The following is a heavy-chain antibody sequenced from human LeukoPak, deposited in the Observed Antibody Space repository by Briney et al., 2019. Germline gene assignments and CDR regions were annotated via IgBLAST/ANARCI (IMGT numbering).Heavy chain of an antibody. V-gene: IGHV5-51*01. CDR3: ARGNSGSYWGAGFDY. D-gene: IGHD1-26*01. CDR1: GYSFTSYW. CDR2: IYPGDSDT. J-gene: IGHJ4*02. Sequence: RGESLKTSCKGSGYSFTSYWIGWVRQMPGKGLEWMGIIYPGDSDTRYSPSFQGQVTISADKSISTAYLQWSSLKASDTAMYYCARGNSGSYWGAGFDYWGQGTLVTVSS.